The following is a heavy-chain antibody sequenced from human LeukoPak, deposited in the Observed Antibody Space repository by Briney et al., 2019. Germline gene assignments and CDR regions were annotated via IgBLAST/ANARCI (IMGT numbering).Heavy chain of an antibody. CDR1: GYTFTGYY. CDR2: INPNSGGT. D-gene: IGHD2-15*01. CDR3: ARGPRYCSGGSCYSDYYYYYGMDV. Sequence: ASVKVSFKASGYTFTGYYMHWVRQAPGQGLEWMGWINPNSGGTNYAQKFQGRVTMTRDTSISTAYMELSRLRSDDTAVYYCARGPRYCSGGSCYSDYYYYYGMDVWGQGTTVTVSS. J-gene: IGHJ6*02. V-gene: IGHV1-2*02.